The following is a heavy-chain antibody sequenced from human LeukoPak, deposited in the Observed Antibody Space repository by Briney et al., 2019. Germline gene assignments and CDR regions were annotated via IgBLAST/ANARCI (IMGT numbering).Heavy chain of an antibody. CDR3: AKDRGIATSGRYNWFDP. V-gene: IGHV3-9*01. CDR1: GFILSSYE. CDR2: ISWNSGSL. D-gene: IGHD6-13*01. J-gene: IGHJ5*02. Sequence: GGSLRLSCAASGFILSSYEMNWVRQAPGKGLEWVSGISWNSGSLDYADSVKGRFTISRDNAKNSLYLQMNSLRTEDTAFYYCAKDRGIATSGRYNWFDPWGQGTLVTVSS.